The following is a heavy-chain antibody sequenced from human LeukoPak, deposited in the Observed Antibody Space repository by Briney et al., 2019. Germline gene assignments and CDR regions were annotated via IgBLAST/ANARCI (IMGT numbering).Heavy chain of an antibody. Sequence: GGSLRLSCAASGFTFDDYAMHWVRHAPGKGLEWVSGISWNSGSIGYADSVKGRFTISRDNAKNSLYLQMNSLRAEDTALYYCAASFRVFDYWGQGTLVTVSS. CDR1: GFTFDDYA. D-gene: IGHD3-16*01. J-gene: IGHJ4*02. CDR2: ISWNSGSI. V-gene: IGHV3-9*01. CDR3: AASFRVFDY.